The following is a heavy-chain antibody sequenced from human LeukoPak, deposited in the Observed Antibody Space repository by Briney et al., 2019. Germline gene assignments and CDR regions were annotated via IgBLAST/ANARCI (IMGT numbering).Heavy chain of an antibody. J-gene: IGHJ5*02. CDR3: SLSYNWFDP. Sequence: SETLSLTCAVYGGSFSGYYWSWIRQPPGKGLERIGEINHSGSTNYNPSLKSRVTISVDTSKNQFSLKLSSVTAADTAVYYCSLSYNWFDPWGQGTLVTVSS. V-gene: IGHV4-34*01. CDR2: INHSGST. CDR1: GGSFSGYY. D-gene: IGHD3-16*02.